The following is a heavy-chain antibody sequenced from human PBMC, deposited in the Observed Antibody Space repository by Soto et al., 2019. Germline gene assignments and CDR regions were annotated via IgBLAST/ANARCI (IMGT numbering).Heavy chain of an antibody. CDR3: ADGGVVICSDP. V-gene: IGHV3-23*01. D-gene: IGHD3-22*01. J-gene: IGHJ5*02. CDR2: ISGSGGST. Sequence: EVQLLESGGGLVQPGGSLRLSCAASGFTFSSYAMSWVRQAPGTGLVWVSAISGSGGSTYYADSVKGRFTISRDNSKNMLYPQFNSPRSEDTAVYYCADGGVVICSDPCGQGTLVTVSA. CDR1: GFTFSSYA.